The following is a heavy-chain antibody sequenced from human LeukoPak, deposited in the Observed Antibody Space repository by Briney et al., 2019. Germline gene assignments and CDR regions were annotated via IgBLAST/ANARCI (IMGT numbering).Heavy chain of an antibody. CDR3: AKDPRSGSYHNTYFDY. CDR1: GFTFSSYA. J-gene: IGHJ4*02. Sequence: GGSLRLFCAASGFTFSSYAMSWVRQAPGKGLEGVSAISGSGGSTYYADSVKGRFTISRDNSKNTLYLQMNSLRAEDTAVYYCAKDPRSGSYHNTYFDYWGQGTLVTVSS. V-gene: IGHV3-23*01. CDR2: ISGSGGST. D-gene: IGHD3-10*01.